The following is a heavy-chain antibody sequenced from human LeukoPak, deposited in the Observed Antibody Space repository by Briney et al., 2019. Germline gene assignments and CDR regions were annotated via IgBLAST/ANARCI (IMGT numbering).Heavy chain of an antibody. Sequence: ASVKVSCKVSGYTLTELSMHWVRQAPGKGLEWMGGFDPEDGETIYAQNFQGRVTITRDTSASTAYMELSSLTSEDTALYYCARDDCGDTCYPGGYWGQGTLVTVPS. V-gene: IGHV1-24*01. D-gene: IGHD2-21*01. CDR2: FDPEDGET. J-gene: IGHJ4*02. CDR1: GYTLTELS. CDR3: ARDDCGDTCYPGGY.